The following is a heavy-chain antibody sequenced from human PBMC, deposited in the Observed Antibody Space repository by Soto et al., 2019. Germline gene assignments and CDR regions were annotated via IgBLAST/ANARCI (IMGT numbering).Heavy chain of an antibody. Sequence: QVQLVQSGAEEKKPGASVKVSCKASGYTFTSYAMNWVRQAPGQRLEWMGWINAGNGNTKYSQKFQGRVTITRDTSASTAYMRLSSLRSEDTAVYYCARSIVVVTALDYWGQGTLVTVSS. J-gene: IGHJ4*02. CDR2: INAGNGNT. V-gene: IGHV1-3*05. D-gene: IGHD2-21*02. CDR1: GYTFTSYA. CDR3: ARSIVVVTALDY.